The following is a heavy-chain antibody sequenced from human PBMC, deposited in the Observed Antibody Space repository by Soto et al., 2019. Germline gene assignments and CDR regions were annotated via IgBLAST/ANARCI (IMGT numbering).Heavy chain of an antibody. J-gene: IGHJ4*02. CDR3: AREWGTSIAAAFDY. Sequence: GGSLRLSCAASGFTFSSFEMNWVRQAPGKGLEWVSYISNSGRIIYYADSVKGRFTISRDDAKNSLYLQMNSLRAEDTAAYYCAREWGTSIAAAFDYWGQGTLVTVSS. CDR2: ISNSGRII. V-gene: IGHV3-48*03. D-gene: IGHD6-6*01. CDR1: GFTFSSFE.